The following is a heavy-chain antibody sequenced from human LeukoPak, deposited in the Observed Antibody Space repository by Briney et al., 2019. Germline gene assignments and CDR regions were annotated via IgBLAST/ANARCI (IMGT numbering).Heavy chain of an antibody. CDR3: ARIIVGATDAFDI. D-gene: IGHD1-26*01. CDR2: IYPADSDT. V-gene: IGHV5-51*01. J-gene: IGHJ3*02. CDR1: GYSFTSHW. Sequence: GESLKISCKGSGYSFTSHWIGWVRQMPGKGLEWMGIIYPADSDTKYSPSFQGQVTISADKSISTAYLQWSCLKASDTATYYCARIIVGATDAFDIWGQGTMVTVSS.